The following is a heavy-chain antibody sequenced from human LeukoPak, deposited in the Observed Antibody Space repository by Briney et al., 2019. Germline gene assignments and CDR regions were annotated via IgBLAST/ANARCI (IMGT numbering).Heavy chain of an antibody. V-gene: IGHV4-59*01. CDR1: GGSFSSYY. D-gene: IGHD3-10*01. Sequence: PSETLSLTCAVYGGSFSSYYWSWIRQPPGKGLEWIGYIYYSGSTNYNPSLKSRVTISVDTSKNQFSLKLSSVTAADTAVYYCARGGPMVRGVIIYFDYWGQGTLVTVSS. J-gene: IGHJ4*02. CDR2: IYYSGST. CDR3: ARGGPMVRGVIIYFDY.